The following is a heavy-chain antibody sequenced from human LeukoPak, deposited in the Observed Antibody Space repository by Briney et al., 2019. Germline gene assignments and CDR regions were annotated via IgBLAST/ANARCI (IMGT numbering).Heavy chain of an antibody. CDR1: GGSISSSSFY. Sequence: SETLSLTCTVSGGSISSSSFYWGWIRQPPGKGLEWIGSIYYSGSTYYNPSLKSRVTISVDTSKNQFSLKLSSVTAADTAVYYCASYGDYFPGIDYWAREPWSPSPQ. D-gene: IGHD4-17*01. J-gene: IGHJ4*02. CDR3: ASYGDYFPGIDY. V-gene: IGHV4-39*07. CDR2: IYYSGST.